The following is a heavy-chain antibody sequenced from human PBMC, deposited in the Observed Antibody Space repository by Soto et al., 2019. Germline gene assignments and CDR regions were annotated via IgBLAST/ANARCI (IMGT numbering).Heavy chain of an antibody. CDR1: GFSFSNARMG. Sequence: GSGPTLVNPTETLTLTCTVSGFSFSNARMGVSWIRQPPGKALEWLAHIFSNDEKSYSTSLKSRLTISKDTSKSQVVLTMTNMDPVDTATYYCARIRDFWSGSNWFDPWGQGTLVTVSS. CDR3: ARIRDFWSGSNWFDP. J-gene: IGHJ5*02. D-gene: IGHD3-3*01. V-gene: IGHV2-26*01. CDR2: IFSNDEK.